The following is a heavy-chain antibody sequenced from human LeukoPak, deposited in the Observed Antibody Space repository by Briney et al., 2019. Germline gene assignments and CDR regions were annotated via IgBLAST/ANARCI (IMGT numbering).Heavy chain of an antibody. CDR2: ISYDGSNK. Sequence: GGSLRLSCAASGFTFSSYGMHWVRQAPGKGLEWVAVISYDGSNKYYADSVKGRFTISRDNSKNTLYLQMNSLRAEDTAVYYCARGSRVPAVPPSTKDYYGMDVWGQGTTVTVSS. D-gene: IGHD2-2*01. J-gene: IGHJ6*02. V-gene: IGHV3-30*19. CDR3: ARGSRVPAVPPSTKDYYGMDV. CDR1: GFTFSSYG.